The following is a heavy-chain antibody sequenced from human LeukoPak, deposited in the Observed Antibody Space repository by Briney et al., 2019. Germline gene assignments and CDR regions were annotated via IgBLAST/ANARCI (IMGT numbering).Heavy chain of an antibody. J-gene: IGHJ4*02. CDR2: ITTTGANT. D-gene: IGHD2-8*02. V-gene: IGHV3-23*01. CDR1: GFNFSNHA. CDR3: VKSQNTGNYYFDN. Sequence: GGSLRLSCAACGFNFSNHAMSWVRQAPGKGLERVSGITTTGANTYYADSVKGRFTISRDNSKNTLSLLMSDLRAEDTAIYYCVKSQNTGNYYFDNWGQGTLVTVSS.